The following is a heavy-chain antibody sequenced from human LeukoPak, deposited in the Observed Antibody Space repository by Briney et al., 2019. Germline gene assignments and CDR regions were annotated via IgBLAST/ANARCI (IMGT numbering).Heavy chain of an antibody. J-gene: IGHJ4*02. V-gene: IGHV4-59*01. Sequence: PSETLSLTCAVSGGSISSYYRSWIRQPPGKGLEWIGFFYYSGSTNYNPSLKSRVTISVDTSKNHFSLKLSSVTAADTAVYYCARGPGGYSYDYYFDYWGQGTLVTVSS. CDR3: ARGPGGYSYDYYFDY. CDR1: GGSISSYY. D-gene: IGHD5-18*01. CDR2: FYYSGST.